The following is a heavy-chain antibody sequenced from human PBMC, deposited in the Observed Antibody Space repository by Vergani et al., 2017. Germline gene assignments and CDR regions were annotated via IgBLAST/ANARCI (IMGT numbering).Heavy chain of an antibody. CDR1: LFPFPPSP. CDR3: AKEEGYSGSYYVDY. J-gene: IGHJ4*02. V-gene: IGHV3-23*01. CDR2: ISGSGGST. Sequence: EVQLLESGGGLVQPGGSLTLSSSSSLFPFPPSPIRSVRPAPWKGLPVCSAISGSGGSTYYADSVKGRFTISRDNSKNTLYLQMNSLRAEDTAVYYCAKEEGYSGSYYVDYWGLGTLVTVSS. D-gene: IGHD1-26*01.